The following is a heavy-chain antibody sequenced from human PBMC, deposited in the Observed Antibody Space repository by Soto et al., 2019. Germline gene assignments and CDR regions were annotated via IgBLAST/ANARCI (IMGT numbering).Heavy chain of an antibody. CDR2: TKSKTDGGTI. CDR1: GFIFSNPW. V-gene: IGHV3-15*01. Sequence: GGSLRLSCAASGFIFSNPWMNWVRQAPGKGLEWVGRTKSKTDGGTIDYAATVKGRFTITRDDSKNTLYLQMNSLKTEDTAVYYCTAGLWSGELFYFDYWGQGTLVTVS. J-gene: IGHJ4*02. CDR3: TAGLWSGELFYFDY. D-gene: IGHD3-10*01.